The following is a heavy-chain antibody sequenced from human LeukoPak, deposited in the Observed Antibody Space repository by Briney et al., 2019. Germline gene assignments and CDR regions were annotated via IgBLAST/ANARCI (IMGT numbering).Heavy chain of an antibody. CDR2: ISGSGGST. Sequence: PGGSLRLSCAASGFTFSSYGMSWVRQAPGKGLEWVSAISGSGGSTYYADSVKGRFTISRDNFKNTLYLQMNSLRAEDTAVYYCARRYGSGTSCLDAYDIWGHGTMVTVFS. CDR1: GFTFSSYG. J-gene: IGHJ3*02. V-gene: IGHV3-23*01. D-gene: IGHD2-2*01. CDR3: ARRYGSGTSCLDAYDI.